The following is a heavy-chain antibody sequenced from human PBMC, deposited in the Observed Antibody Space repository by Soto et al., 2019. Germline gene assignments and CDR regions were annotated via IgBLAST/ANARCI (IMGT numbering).Heavy chain of an antibody. CDR2: IYSGGST. D-gene: IGHD3-3*01. V-gene: IGHV3-53*01. Sequence: HPGGSLRLSCAASGFTVSSNYMSWVRQAPGKGLEWVSVIYSGGSTYYADSVKGRFTISRDNSKNTLYLQMNSLRAEDTAVYYCARVRSGWVSWFDYWGQGTLVTVS. CDR1: GFTVSSNY. CDR3: ARVRSGWVSWFDY. J-gene: IGHJ4*02.